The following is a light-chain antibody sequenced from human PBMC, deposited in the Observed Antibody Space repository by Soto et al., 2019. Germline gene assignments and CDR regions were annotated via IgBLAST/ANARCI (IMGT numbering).Light chain of an antibody. CDR2: WAS. CDR3: QQYYSTPPT. V-gene: IGKV4-1*01. J-gene: IGKJ2*01. CDR1: QSVLYNSNNKNY. Sequence: DIVMTQSPDSLAVSLGERATINCKSSQSVLYNSNNKNYLAWYQQKPGQPPKLIIYWASTRESRVPDRFSGSGSGTDFTLTISSLQAEDAAVYYCQQYYSTPPTFGQGTKLEIK.